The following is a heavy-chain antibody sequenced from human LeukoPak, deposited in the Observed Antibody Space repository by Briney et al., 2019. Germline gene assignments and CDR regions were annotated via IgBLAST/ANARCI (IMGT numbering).Heavy chain of an antibody. D-gene: IGHD5-18*01. CDR2: ISWNSGSI. V-gene: IGHV3-9*01. J-gene: IGHJ4*02. CDR1: GFTFDDYA. CDR3: AKDLRRGYSYGYVDY. Sequence: GGSLRLSCAASGFTFDDYAMHWVRQAPGKGLEWVSGISWNSGSIGYADSVKGRFTISRDNAKNSLYLQMNSLRAEDTALYYCAKDLRRGYSYGYVDYWGQGTLVTVSS.